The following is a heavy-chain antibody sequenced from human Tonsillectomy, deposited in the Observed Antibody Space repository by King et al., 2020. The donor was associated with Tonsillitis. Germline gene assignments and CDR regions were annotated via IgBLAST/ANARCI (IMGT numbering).Heavy chain of an antibody. CDR1: GFIFTGHY. CDR2: INLNSGGT. V-gene: IGHV1-2*02. D-gene: IGHD1-1*01. CDR3: ARDNRWNDVGGWFDP. J-gene: IGHJ5*02. Sequence: QLVQSGAEVKKPGASVKVSCKASGFIFTGHYMHWLRQAPGQGLEWRGWINLNSGGTDYAQRFQGRVTMTRDTSITTAYMELSGLRSDDTAVYYCARDNRWNDVGGWFDPWGQGTLVTVSS.